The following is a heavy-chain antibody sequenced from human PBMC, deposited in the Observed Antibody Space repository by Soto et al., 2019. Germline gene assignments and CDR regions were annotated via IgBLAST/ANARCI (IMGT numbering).Heavy chain of an antibody. V-gene: IGHV4-31*03. CDR1: GGSISSGGYY. D-gene: IGHD6-6*01. CDR3: AREYSSSSRPDY. Sequence: SETLSLTCTVSGGSISSGGYYWSWIRQHPGKGLEWIGYIYYSGSTYYNPSLKSRVTISVDTSKNQFSLKLSSVTAADTAVYYCAREYSSSSRPDYWGQGTLVTVSS. CDR2: IYYSGST. J-gene: IGHJ4*02.